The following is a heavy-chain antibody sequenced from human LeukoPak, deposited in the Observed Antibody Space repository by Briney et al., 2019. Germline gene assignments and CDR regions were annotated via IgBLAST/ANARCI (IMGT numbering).Heavy chain of an antibody. CDR3: ARVVTMVRGVSSPSDY. D-gene: IGHD3-10*01. V-gene: IGHV3-49*04. CDR2: IRSQAYSGTT. CDR1: GFTFGDYA. J-gene: IGHJ4*02. Sequence: GGSLRLSCTASGFTFGDYAMSWVRQAPGKGLEWVGFIRSQAYSGTTEYAASVKGGFSISRDDSNSIAHLQMNSLKAEDTAVYYCARVVTMVRGVSSPSDYWGQGTLVTVSS.